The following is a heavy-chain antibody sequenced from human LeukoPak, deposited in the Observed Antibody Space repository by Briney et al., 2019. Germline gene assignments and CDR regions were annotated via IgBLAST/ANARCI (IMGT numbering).Heavy chain of an antibody. CDR3: ARDSGTTGEVKFDP. Sequence: SETLSLTCTVSGGSISTYYWSWIRQPPGKGLEWIGYIYYSGSTNYNPSLKSRVTISVDTSKNQFSLKLSSVTAADTAVYYCARDSGTTGEVKFDPWGQGTLVTVSS. J-gene: IGHJ5*02. CDR1: GGSISTYY. CDR2: IYYSGST. D-gene: IGHD3-10*01. V-gene: IGHV4-59*12.